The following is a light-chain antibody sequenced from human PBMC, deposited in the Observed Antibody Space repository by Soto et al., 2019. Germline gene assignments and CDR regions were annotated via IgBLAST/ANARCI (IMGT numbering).Light chain of an antibody. Sequence: QSVLTQPPSVSGAPGQRVTISCTGSSSNIGANYDVHWYQHLPRIAPKLLIYGNTTRPSGVPDRFSGSKSGASASLAIAGLQAEDEADYYCQSFDSSLGDSVFGGWTKLTVL. J-gene: IGLJ3*02. CDR2: GNT. CDR3: QSFDSSLGDSV. CDR1: SSNIGANYD. V-gene: IGLV1-40*01.